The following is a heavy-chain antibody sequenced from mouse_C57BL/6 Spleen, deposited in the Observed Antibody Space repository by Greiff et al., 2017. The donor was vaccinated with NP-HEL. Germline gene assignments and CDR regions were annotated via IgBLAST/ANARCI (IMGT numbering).Heavy chain of an antibody. J-gene: IGHJ4*01. CDR1: GYTFTSYW. CDR3: ARRYYYGSSFYAMDY. CDR2: IHPNSGST. Sequence: QVQLKQPGAELVKPGASVKLSCKASGYTFTSYWMHWVKQRPGQGLEWIGMIHPNSGSTNYNEKFKSKATLTVDKSSSTAYMQLSSLTSEDSAVYYCARRYYYGSSFYAMDYWGQGTSVTVSS. V-gene: IGHV1-64*01. D-gene: IGHD1-1*01.